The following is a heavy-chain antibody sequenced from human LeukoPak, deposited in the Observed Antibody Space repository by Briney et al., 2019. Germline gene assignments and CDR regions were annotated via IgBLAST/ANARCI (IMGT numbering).Heavy chain of an antibody. V-gene: IGHV3-66*01. CDR1: GLTVSSNF. CDR2: INGGAGT. D-gene: IGHD2/OR15-2a*01. J-gene: IGHJ4*02. Sequence: GGSLRLSCAASGLTVSSNFMSWVRQAPGKGLEWVSAINGGAGTYYADSVKGRFTISRDSSRNTLFPQTNSLRAEDTAVYYCARDLSTKYSLDYWGQGTLVTVSS. CDR3: ARDLSTKYSLDY.